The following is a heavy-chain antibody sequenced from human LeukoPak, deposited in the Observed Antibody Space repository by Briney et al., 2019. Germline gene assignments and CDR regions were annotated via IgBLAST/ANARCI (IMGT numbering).Heavy chain of an antibody. V-gene: IGHV4-39*01. D-gene: IGHD6-13*01. CDR3: ARGGGSSWADYYYYYMDV. CDR2: IYYSGRT. Sequence: SETLSLTCTVSGGSISSSSYYWGWIRQPPGKGLEWIGSIYYSGRTYYNPSLKSRVTISVDTSKNQFSLKLTSVTAADTAVYYCARGGGSSWADYYYYYMDVWGKGTTVTVSS. J-gene: IGHJ6*03. CDR1: GGSISSSSYY.